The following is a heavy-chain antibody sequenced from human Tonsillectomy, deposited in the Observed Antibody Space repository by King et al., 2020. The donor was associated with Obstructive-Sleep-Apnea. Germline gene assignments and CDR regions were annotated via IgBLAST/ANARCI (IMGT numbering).Heavy chain of an antibody. CDR1: GFTFDDYA. J-gene: IGHJ6*02. V-gene: IGHV3-9*01. Sequence: VQLVESGGGLVQPGRSLRLSCAASGFTFDDYAMHWVRQAPGKGLEWVSGISWNSGSIAYADSVKGRFTISRDNAKNSLYLQMNSLRAEDTALNYCAKDFHLRHYYGMDVWGQGTTVTVSS. CDR3: AKDFHLRHYYGMDV. CDR2: ISWNSGSI.